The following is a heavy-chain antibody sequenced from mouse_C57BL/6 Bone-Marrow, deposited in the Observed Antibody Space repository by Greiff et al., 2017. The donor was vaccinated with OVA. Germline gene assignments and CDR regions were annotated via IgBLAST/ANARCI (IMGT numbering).Heavy chain of an antibody. CDR1: GYSFTDHN. Sequence: EVQPQQFGPEPVKPGASVKISCKASGYSFTDHNMNWVKQSNGKSLEWIGVINPNYGTSSYHQKFKGKATLTVDQSSSTAYMQLNSLTSEDSAVYYCARWGIHYAMDYWGQGTSVTVSS. CDR3: ARWGIHYAMDY. CDR2: INPNYGTS. V-gene: IGHV1-39*01. J-gene: IGHJ4*01.